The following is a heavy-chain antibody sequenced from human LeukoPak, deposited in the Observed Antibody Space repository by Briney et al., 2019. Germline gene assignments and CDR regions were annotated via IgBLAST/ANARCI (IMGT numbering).Heavy chain of an antibody. CDR3: AKEHHFPRIWAAAGFDY. CDR2: ISYDGSNK. D-gene: IGHD6-13*01. J-gene: IGHJ4*02. Sequence: GGSLRLSCAASGFTFSSYGMHWVRQAPGKGLEWVAVISYDGSNKYYADSVKGRFTISRDNSKNTLYLQMNSLRAEDTAVYYCAKEHHFPRIWAAAGFDYWGQGTLVTVSS. V-gene: IGHV3-30*18. CDR1: GFTFSSYG.